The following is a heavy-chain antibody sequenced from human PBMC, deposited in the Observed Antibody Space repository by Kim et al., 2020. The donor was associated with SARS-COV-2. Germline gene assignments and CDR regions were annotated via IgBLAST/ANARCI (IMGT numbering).Heavy chain of an antibody. CDR3: ARRAVPAINDY. J-gene: IGHJ4*02. CDR2: T. D-gene: IGHD2-2*01. V-gene: IGHV1-18*01. Sequence: TNYAQKLQGRVTMTTDTSTSTAYMELRSLRSDDTAVYYCARRAVPAINDYWGQGTLVTVSS.